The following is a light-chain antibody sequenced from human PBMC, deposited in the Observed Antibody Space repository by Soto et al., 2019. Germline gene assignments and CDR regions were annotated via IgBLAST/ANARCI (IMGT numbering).Light chain of an antibody. J-gene: IGKJ5*01. CDR1: QSVSSN. CDR2: GAS. CDR3: QHRMNWPLT. V-gene: IGKV3-15*01. Sequence: IVMTQSPATLSVSPGERATPSSRASQSVSSNLAWYQKKPGQAPRLLIYGASTRAAGIPARFSGSGSETDFTLTISSLEPEDIAVYYCQHRMNWPLTFGQGTRLEIK.